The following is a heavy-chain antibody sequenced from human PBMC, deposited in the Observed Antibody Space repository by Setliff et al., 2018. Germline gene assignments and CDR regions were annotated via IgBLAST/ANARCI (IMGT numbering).Heavy chain of an antibody. CDR3: ARQARGYYYDSSGYYRASPGYYYMDV. V-gene: IGHV5-51*01. J-gene: IGHJ6*03. CDR2: IYPGDSDT. Sequence: PGESLKISCKGSGYSFTSYWIGWVRQMPGKGLEWMGIIYPGDSDTGYSPSFQGQVTISADKSISTAYLQWSSLKASDTAMYYCARQARGYYYDSSGYYRASPGYYYMDVWGKGTTVTVSS. CDR1: GYSFTSYW. D-gene: IGHD3-22*01.